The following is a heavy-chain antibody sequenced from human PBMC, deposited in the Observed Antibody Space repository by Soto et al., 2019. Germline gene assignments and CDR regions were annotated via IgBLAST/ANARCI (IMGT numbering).Heavy chain of an antibody. Sequence: GSLRLSCAASGFAFSSYSMNWVRQAPGKGLEWVSSISSSSSYIYYADSVKGRFTISRDNAKNSLYLQMNSLRAEDTAVYYCARAATVTTEYYYGMDVWGQGTTVTVSS. D-gene: IGHD4-4*01. CDR3: ARAATVTTEYYYGMDV. CDR2: ISSSSSYI. J-gene: IGHJ6*02. V-gene: IGHV3-21*01. CDR1: GFAFSSYS.